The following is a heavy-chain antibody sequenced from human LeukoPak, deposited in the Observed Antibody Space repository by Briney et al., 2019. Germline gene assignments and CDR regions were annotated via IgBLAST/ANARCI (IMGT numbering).Heavy chain of an antibody. CDR2: ISSGSRTI. V-gene: IGHV3-48*01. Sequence: QPGGSLRLSCAASGFTFSSYNMNWVRQAPGKGLEWVSYISSGSRTIYYADSLKGRFTISRDNAKNSLYLQMNSLRAEDTAVYYCARDTYYYDSSGYYYHGGFDYWGQGTLVTVSS. J-gene: IGHJ4*02. CDR3: ARDTYYYDSSGYYYHGGFDY. D-gene: IGHD3-22*01. CDR1: GFTFSSYN.